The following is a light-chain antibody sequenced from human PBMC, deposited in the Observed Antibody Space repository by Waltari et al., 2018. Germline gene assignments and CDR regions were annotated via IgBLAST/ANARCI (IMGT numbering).Light chain of an antibody. Sequence: QSALTQPPSASGSPGQSVTISCTGTRSDVGAYNYVSWYQQYPGKAPKLMIYEVNKRPSGVPDRFSGSKSGNTASLTVSGLQAVDEAHYYCSSYAGTNSVVFGGGTALTVL. CDR2: EVN. CDR3: SSYAGTNSVV. CDR1: RSDVGAYNY. V-gene: IGLV2-8*01. J-gene: IGLJ2*01.